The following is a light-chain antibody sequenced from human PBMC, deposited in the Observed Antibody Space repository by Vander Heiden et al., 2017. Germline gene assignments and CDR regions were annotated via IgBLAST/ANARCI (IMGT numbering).Light chain of an antibody. CDR2: GNS. CDR3: QSYDRSLSFV. CDR1: SSNIGAGYD. V-gene: IGLV1-40*01. J-gene: IGLJ2*01. Sequence: HSVLTQPPSVSGAPGQRVTISCTGSSSNIGAGYDVHWYQQLPGKAPKLLIYGNSNRPSGVPDRFSGSKSGNSASLAITGLQAEDEADYYCQSYDRSLSFVFGGGTKMTVL.